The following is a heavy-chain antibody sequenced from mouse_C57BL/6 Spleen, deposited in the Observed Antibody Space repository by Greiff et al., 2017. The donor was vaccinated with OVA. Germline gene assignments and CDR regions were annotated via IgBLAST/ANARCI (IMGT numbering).Heavy chain of an antibody. D-gene: IGHD1-1*01. J-gene: IGHJ1*03. CDR2: IYPGNSDT. V-gene: IGHV1-5*01. CDR1: GYTFTSYW. Sequence: VQLQQSGTVLARPGASVKMSCKTSGYTFTSYWMHWVKQRPGQGLEWIGAIYPGNSDTSYNQKFKGKAKLTAVKSASTADMELSSVTNEDCAVYYGTRAPPYGSRSHWYFDVWGTGTTVTVSA. CDR3: TRAPPYGSRSHWYFDV.